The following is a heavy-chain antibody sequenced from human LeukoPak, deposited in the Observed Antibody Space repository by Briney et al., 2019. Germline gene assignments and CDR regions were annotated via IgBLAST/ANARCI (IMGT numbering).Heavy chain of an antibody. CDR3: VRGSTLRHYQY. CDR2: IYYSGST. Sequence: SETLFLTCTVSGGSISSSTYYWGWIRRPPGKGLEWIGSIYYSGSTYYNPSLKSRVTVSVDTSKNQFSLNLSSVTAADTAVYYCVRGSTLRHYQYWGQGTLVTVPS. CDR1: GGSISSSTYY. V-gene: IGHV4-39*01. D-gene: IGHD3-16*01. J-gene: IGHJ4*02.